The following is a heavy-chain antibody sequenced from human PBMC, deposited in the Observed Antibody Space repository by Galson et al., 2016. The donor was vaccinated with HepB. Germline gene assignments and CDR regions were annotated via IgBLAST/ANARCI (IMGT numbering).Heavy chain of an antibody. Sequence: QSGAEVKKPGESLRISCKGSGYNFNSYWINWVRQMPGKGLEWMGRIDPTDSYTNYSPSFQGHVTISSDKSISTAYLQWRSLKASDTAIYYCARQYYDGRNYHYFDYWGQGTLVTVSS. D-gene: IGHD3-22*01. V-gene: IGHV5-10-1*01. CDR1: GYNFNSYW. J-gene: IGHJ4*02. CDR2: IDPTDSYT. CDR3: ARQYYDGRNYHYFDY.